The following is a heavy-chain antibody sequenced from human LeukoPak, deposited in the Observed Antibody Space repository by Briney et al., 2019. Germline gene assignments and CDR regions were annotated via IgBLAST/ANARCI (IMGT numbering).Heavy chain of an antibody. CDR2: ISGSGGST. CDR3: ARDKGTSYLSSFXX. Sequence: GGTLRLSCAASGSTFSSYGMTWVRQAPGKGLEWVSSISGSGGSTFYADSVKGRFTISRDNSKNTLYLQMNSLRAADTAVYYCARDKGTSYLSSFXXWXXXTXVTV. D-gene: IGHD6-6*01. J-gene: IGHJ4*02. V-gene: IGHV3-23*01. CDR1: GSTFSSYG.